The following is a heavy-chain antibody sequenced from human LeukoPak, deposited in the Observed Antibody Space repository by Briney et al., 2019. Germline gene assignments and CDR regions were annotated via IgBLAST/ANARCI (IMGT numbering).Heavy chain of an antibody. V-gene: IGHV1-69*13. Sequence: AAVTVSCVASGGTFSSYAISWVRQAPGHGLEWMGGIMPIFGTAKYAQKLQGKVTITADESASTAYMELSNLRSEDTAVYYCARQEGFGEMRREYYCDYWGQGTLVTVSS. CDR1: GGTFSSYA. CDR3: ARQEGFGEMRREYYCDY. CDR2: IMPIFGTA. D-gene: IGHD3-10*01. J-gene: IGHJ4*02.